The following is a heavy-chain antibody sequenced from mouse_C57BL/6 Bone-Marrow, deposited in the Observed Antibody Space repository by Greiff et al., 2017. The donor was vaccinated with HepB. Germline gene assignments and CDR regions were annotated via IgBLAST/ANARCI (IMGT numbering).Heavy chain of an antibody. D-gene: IGHD2-1*01. CDR2: IDPEDGDT. CDR3: TSYGTYLYAMDY. V-gene: IGHV14-1*01. CDR1: GFNIKDYY. Sequence: VQLQQSGAELVRPGASVKLSCTASGFNIKDYYMHWVKQRPEQGLEWIGRIDPEDGDTEYAPKFQGKATMTADTSSNTAYLQLSSLTSEDTAVYYCTSYGTYLYAMDYWGQGTSVTVSS. J-gene: IGHJ4*01.